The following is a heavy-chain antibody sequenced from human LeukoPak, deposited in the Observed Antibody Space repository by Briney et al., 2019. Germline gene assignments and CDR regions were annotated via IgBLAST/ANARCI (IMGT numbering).Heavy chain of an antibody. Sequence: PARSLSLSCAASAFTFSSYGMHWVRQAPGKGLEWFSTISGSGGSTYYADSVKGRFTISRDNSKNTLYLQMNSLRAEDTAVYYCAMDPYGDYVGMGYFQHWGQGTLVTVSS. D-gene: IGHD4-17*01. J-gene: IGHJ1*01. CDR1: AFTFSSYG. CDR2: ISGSGGST. CDR3: AMDPYGDYVGMGYFQH. V-gene: IGHV3-23*01.